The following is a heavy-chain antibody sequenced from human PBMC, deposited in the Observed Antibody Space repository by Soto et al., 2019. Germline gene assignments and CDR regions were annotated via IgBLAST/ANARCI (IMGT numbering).Heavy chain of an antibody. CDR2: ISYDGSNK. J-gene: IGHJ4*02. Sequence: GGSLRLSCSDSGFTFSNYGMHWVRQAPGKGLEWVAAISYDGSNKYYADSVEGRFTISRDNSKSTVYLQMNSLRAEDTAIYYCAKDTYYYDSSGYYVFDYWGQGALVTVSS. D-gene: IGHD3-22*01. V-gene: IGHV3-30*18. CDR3: AKDTYYYDSSGYYVFDY. CDR1: GFTFSNYG.